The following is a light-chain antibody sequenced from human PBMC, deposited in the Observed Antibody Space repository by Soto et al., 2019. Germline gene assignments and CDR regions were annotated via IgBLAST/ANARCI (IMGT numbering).Light chain of an antibody. CDR1: QSVDTC. J-gene: IGKJ1*01. CDR3: QQFYRYPWT. CDR2: KAS. Sequence: DIQMTQSPSTLSASVGDRVTITCRASQSVDTCLAWYQQKPGKAPHLLIFKASSLETAVPSRFSGSGSVTEFTLSISRLQPDDVATYYCQQFYRYPWTFGQGTKVEIK. V-gene: IGKV1-5*03.